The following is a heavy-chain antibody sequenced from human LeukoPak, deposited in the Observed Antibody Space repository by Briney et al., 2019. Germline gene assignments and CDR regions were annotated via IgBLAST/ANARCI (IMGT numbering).Heavy chain of an antibody. CDR1: GYSISSGYY. Sequence: PSETLSLTCDVSGYSISSGYYWGWIRQPPGKGLEWIGSIYHSGSTYYNPSLNSRVTISVDTSKNQFSLKLSSLTAADTAVYYCASLPLGDWGQGTLVTVSS. CDR3: ASLPLGD. CDR2: IYHSGST. J-gene: IGHJ4*02. V-gene: IGHV4-38-2*01.